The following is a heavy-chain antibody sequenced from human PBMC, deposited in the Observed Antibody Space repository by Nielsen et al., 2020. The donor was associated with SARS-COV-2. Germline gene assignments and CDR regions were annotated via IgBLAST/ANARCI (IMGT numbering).Heavy chain of an antibody. J-gene: IGHJ6*02. CDR2: IYYRSKWYN. CDR1: GDSVSSNSAA. CDR3: GGSYTTSSTHYYYYGMGV. D-gene: IGHD6-6*01. V-gene: IGHV6-1*01. Sequence: SQTLSLTCAISGDSVSSNSAAWNWIRQSPSRGLEWLGRIYYRSKWYNDYAVSVKSRITINPDTSKNQFSLQLNSVTPEDTAVYYCGGSYTTSSTHYYYYGMGVWGQGTTVTVSS.